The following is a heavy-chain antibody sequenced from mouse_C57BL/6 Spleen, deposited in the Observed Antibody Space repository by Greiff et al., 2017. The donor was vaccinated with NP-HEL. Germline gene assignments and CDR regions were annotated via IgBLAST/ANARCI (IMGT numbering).Heavy chain of an antibody. CDR1: GFTFSDYY. J-gene: IGHJ3*01. V-gene: IGHV5-16*01. CDR2: INYDGSST. Sequence: EVQVGGSEGGLVQPGSSMKLSCPASGFTFSDYYMAWVRPVPEKGLELVANINYDGSSTYYLDSLKSRFIISRDNAKNILYLQMSSLKSEDTATYYCARASYYYGSSYWFAYWGQGTLVTVSA. CDR3: ARASYYYGSSYWFAY. D-gene: IGHD1-1*01.